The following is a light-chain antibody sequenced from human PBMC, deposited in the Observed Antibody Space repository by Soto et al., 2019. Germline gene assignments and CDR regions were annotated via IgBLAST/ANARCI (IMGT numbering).Light chain of an antibody. CDR1: SSDVGGYNY. CDR2: DVT. J-gene: IGLJ3*02. Sequence: QSALTQPRSVSGYPGQSVTISCTGTSSDVGGYNYVSWYQQHPGKAPKLMIYDVTKRPSGVPDRFSGSKSGNTASLTISGLQAEDEADYYCCSYAGSYTYMFGGGTKLTVL. V-gene: IGLV2-11*01. CDR3: CSYAGSYTYM.